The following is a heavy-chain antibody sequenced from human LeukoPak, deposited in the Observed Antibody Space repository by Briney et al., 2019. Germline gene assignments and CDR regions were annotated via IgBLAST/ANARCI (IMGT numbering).Heavy chain of an antibody. J-gene: IGHJ6*02. V-gene: IGHV4-34*01. CDR2: INHSGST. CDR3: ARDPSTGGMDV. CDR1: GGSFSGYY. Sequence: SETLSLTCAVYGGSFSGYYWSWIRQPPGKGLVWIGEINHSGSTNYNPSLKSRVTISVDTSKNQFSLKLSSVTAADTAVYYCARDPSTGGMDVWGQGTTVTVSS. D-gene: IGHD1-1*01.